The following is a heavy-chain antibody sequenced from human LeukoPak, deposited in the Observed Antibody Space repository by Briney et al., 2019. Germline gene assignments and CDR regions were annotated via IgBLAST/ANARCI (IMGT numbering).Heavy chain of an antibody. V-gene: IGHV1-2*02. CDR1: GYTFTDYY. D-gene: IGHD2-2*01. Sequence: ASVKVSCKASGYTFTDYYMHWVRQAPGQGLEWMGWINPHSGGTDHAQKFQGRVTMTRDTSISTAYMELSSLRSEDTAVYYCARDARHRYCSSSSCYRGWLDPWGQGTPVTVSS. CDR3: ARDARHRYCSSSSCYRGWLDP. J-gene: IGHJ5*02. CDR2: INPHSGGT.